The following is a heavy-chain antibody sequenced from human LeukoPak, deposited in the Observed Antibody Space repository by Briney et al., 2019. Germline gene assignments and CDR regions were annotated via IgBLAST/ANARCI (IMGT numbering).Heavy chain of an antibody. CDR3: ARDHEYYYGSGSYYPGGCDY. Sequence: ASVKVSCKASGYTFTSYYMHWVRQAPGHGLEWMEIINPSDGSTSYAQKFQGRVTMTRDTSTSTVYMELSSLRSEDTAVYYCARDHEYYYGSGSYYPGGCDYWGQGTLVTVSS. CDR1: GYTFTSYY. D-gene: IGHD3-10*01. J-gene: IGHJ4*02. V-gene: IGHV1-46*01. CDR2: INPSDGST.